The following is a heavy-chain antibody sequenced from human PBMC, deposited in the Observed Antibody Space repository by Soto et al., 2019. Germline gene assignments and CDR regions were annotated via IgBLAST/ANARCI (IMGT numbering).Heavy chain of an antibody. D-gene: IGHD3-10*01. CDR2: INHSGST. CDR3: ARTLGLWFGELDY. Sequence: TSETLSLTCAVYGGSFSGYYWSWIRQPPGKGLEWIGEINHSGSTNYNPSLKGRVTISVDTSKNQFSLKLSSVTAADTAVYYCARTLGLWFGELDYWGQGTLVTVSS. CDR1: GGSFSGYY. J-gene: IGHJ4*02. V-gene: IGHV4-34*01.